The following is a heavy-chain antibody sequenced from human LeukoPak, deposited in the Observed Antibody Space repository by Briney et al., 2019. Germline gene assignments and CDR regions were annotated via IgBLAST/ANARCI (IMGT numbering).Heavy chain of an antibody. J-gene: IGHJ4*02. V-gene: IGHV1-2*02. Sequence: GASVKVSCKASGYTFTGYYMHWVRQAPGQGLEGMGWINPNSGGTIYAQKFQGRVTMTEDTSTDTAYMELSSLRSEDTAVYYCATSRRSFGDSDYFDYWGQGTLVTVSS. CDR1: GYTFTGYY. CDR3: ATSRRSFGDSDYFDY. CDR2: INPNSGGT. D-gene: IGHD3-10*01.